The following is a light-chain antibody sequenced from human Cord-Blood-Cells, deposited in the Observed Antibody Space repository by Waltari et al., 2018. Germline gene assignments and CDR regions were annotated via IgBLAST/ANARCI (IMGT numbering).Light chain of an antibody. Sequence: QSALTQPASVSGSPAQSITISCTGTSSDVGSYNLVSWYQQHPGKAPKLMIYEGSKRPSGVSNRFSGSKSGNTASLTISGLQAEDEADYYCCSYAGSNWVFGGGTKLTVL. J-gene: IGLJ3*02. V-gene: IGLV2-23*01. CDR3: CSYAGSNWV. CDR1: SSDVGSYNL. CDR2: EGS.